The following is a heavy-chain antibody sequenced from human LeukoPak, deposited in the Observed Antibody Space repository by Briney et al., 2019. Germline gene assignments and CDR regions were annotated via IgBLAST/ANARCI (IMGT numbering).Heavy chain of an antibody. Sequence: GGSLRLSCAASGFTFSSSFNTYAMTWVRQAPGKGLEWVSAISGSGADTYYADSVKGRFTISRDNSKNTLYLQMNSLRAEDTAVYYCAKHLRFGYGDYGDYFDFWGQGTLVTVSS. CDR2: ISGSGADT. D-gene: IGHD4-17*01. V-gene: IGHV3-23*01. CDR3: AKHLRFGYGDYGDYFDF. J-gene: IGHJ4*02. CDR1: GFTFSSSFNTYA.